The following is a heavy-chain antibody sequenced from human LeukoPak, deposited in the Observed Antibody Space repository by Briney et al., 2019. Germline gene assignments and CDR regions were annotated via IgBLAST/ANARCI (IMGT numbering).Heavy chain of an antibody. J-gene: IGHJ4*02. CDR1: GFTFSSYA. Sequence: GGSLRLPCAASGFTFSSYAMSWVRQAPGKGLEWVSAISGSGGSTYYADSVKGRFTISRDNSKNTLYLQMNSLRAEDTAVYYCAKSVTAGGSYYFDYWGQGTLVTVSS. V-gene: IGHV3-23*01. CDR2: ISGSGGST. CDR3: AKSVTAGGSYYFDY. D-gene: IGHD1-26*01.